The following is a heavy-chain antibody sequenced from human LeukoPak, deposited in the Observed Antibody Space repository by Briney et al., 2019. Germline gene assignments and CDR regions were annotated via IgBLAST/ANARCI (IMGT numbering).Heavy chain of an antibody. CDR2: IYYSGST. J-gene: IGHJ2*01. V-gene: IGHV4-59*08. CDR1: GGSISSYY. CDR3: AGLPYYYDSSGQPWYFDL. Sequence: PSETLSLTCTVSGGSISSYYWSWIRQPPGKGLEWIGYIYYSGSTNYNPSLKSRVTISVDTSKNQFSLKLSSVTAADTAVYYCAGLPYYYDSSGQPWYFDLWGRGPRVTVPS. D-gene: IGHD3-22*01.